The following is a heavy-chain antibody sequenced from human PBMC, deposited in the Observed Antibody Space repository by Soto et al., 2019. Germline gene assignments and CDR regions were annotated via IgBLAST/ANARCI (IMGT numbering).Heavy chain of an antibody. V-gene: IGHV1-69*13. CDR2: IIPIFGTA. Sequence: ASVKVSCKASGGTFSSYAISWVRQAPGQGLEWMGGIIPIFGTANYAQKFQGRVTITADESTCTAYMELSSLRSEDTAVYYCARSGGELAVAGTIWFDPWGQGTLVTVSS. J-gene: IGHJ5*02. D-gene: IGHD6-19*01. CDR3: ARSGGELAVAGTIWFDP. CDR1: GGTFSSYA.